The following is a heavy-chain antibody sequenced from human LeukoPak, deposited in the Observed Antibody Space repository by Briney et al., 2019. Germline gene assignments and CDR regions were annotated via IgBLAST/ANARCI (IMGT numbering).Heavy chain of an antibody. Sequence: GGSLRLSCAASGFTFSSYAMHWVRQAPGKELEWVAVISYDGSNKYYADSVKGRFTISRDNSKNTLYLQMNSLRAEDTAVYYCARDLLRSRSQYFDYWGQGTLVTVSS. CDR2: ISYDGSNK. J-gene: IGHJ4*02. D-gene: IGHD6-19*01. V-gene: IGHV3-30-3*01. CDR3: ARDLLRSRSQYFDY. CDR1: GFTFSSYA.